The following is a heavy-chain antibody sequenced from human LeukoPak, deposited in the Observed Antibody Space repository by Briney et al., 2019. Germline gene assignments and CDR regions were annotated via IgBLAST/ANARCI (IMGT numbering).Heavy chain of an antibody. CDR2: VNHSGRT. CDR1: GGSFSGYY. D-gene: IGHD2-2*01. CDR3: ARTSGVDYCSSTSCYHDY. V-gene: IGHV4-34*01. J-gene: IGHJ4*02. Sequence: PSETLSLACAVYGGSFSGYYWSWIRQPPGKGLEWIGEVNHSGRTNYNPSLKSRVTISVDTSKNQFSLKLSSVTAADTAVYYCARTSGVDYCSSTSCYHDYWGQGTLVTVSS.